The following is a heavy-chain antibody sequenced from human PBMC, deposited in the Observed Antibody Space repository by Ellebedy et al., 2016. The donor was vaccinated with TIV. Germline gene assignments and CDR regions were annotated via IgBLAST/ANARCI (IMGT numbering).Heavy chain of an antibody. V-gene: IGHV1-2*02. CDR3: ARAPQVLRLEPWFDP. J-gene: IGHJ5*02. Sequence: ASVKVSCKASGYTFTGYYMHWVRQAPGQGLEWMGWINPNSGGTNYAQKFQGRVTMTRDTSISTAYMELSRLRSDDTAVYYCARAPQVLRLEPWFDPWGQGTLVTVSS. CDR1: GYTFTGYY. D-gene: IGHD5/OR15-5a*01. CDR2: INPNSGGT.